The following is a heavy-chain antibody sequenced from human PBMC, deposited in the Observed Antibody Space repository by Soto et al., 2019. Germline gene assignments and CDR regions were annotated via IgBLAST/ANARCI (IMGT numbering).Heavy chain of an antibody. D-gene: IGHD2-15*01. CDR1: GGSVSSGSYY. CDR2: IYYSGST. Sequence: SETLSLTCTVSGGSVSSGSYYWSWIRQPPGKGLEWIGYIYYSGSTNYNPSLKSRVTISVDTSKNQFSLKLSSLTAADTAVYYCARGWRLHYFDYWGQGTLVTVSS. V-gene: IGHV4-61*01. J-gene: IGHJ4*02. CDR3: ARGWRLHYFDY.